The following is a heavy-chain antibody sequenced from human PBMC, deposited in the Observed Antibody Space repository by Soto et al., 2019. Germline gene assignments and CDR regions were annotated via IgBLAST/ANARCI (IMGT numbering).Heavy chain of an antibody. Sequence: GGSLRLSCVASGFLFRTYAMHWVRQAPGKGLDWVAVISYDGSNKYHSDSVQGRFTVSRDNPKNTLYLQMDSLRPEDTAVYYCVRDLGITDTYAWGQGTLVTVSS. CDR2: ISYDGSNK. J-gene: IGHJ5*02. D-gene: IGHD1-20*01. CDR1: GFLFRTYA. CDR3: VRDLGITDTYA. V-gene: IGHV3-30-3*01.